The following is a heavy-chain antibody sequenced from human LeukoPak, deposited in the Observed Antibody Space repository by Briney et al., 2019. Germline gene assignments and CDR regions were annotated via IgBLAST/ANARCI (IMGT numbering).Heavy chain of an antibody. Sequence: GGSLRLSCAASGFTFSSYGMHWVRQAPGKGLEWVAVISYDGSNKYYADSVKGRFTISRDNSENTLYLQMNSLRAEDTAVYYCAKVDCGGDCYSVLDAFDIWGQGTMVTVSS. CDR2: ISYDGSNK. CDR1: GFTFSSYG. J-gene: IGHJ3*02. V-gene: IGHV3-30*18. D-gene: IGHD2-21*02. CDR3: AKVDCGGDCYSVLDAFDI.